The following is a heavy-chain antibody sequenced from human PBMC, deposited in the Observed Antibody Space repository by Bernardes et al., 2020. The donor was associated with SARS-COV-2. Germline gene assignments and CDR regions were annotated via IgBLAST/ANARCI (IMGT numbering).Heavy chain of an antibody. CDR3: ARGVPGY. J-gene: IGHJ4*02. V-gene: IGHV4-34*01. CDR1: GGSFSGYD. CDR2: INDDGST. Sequence: ETLSLPFAVYGGSFSGYDWSWVRQPPGKGLEWIGEINDDGSTNSNPSLKSRVTISVDTSKNQFFLKLRSVTAADTAVYYCARGVPGYWGQGTLVTVSS.